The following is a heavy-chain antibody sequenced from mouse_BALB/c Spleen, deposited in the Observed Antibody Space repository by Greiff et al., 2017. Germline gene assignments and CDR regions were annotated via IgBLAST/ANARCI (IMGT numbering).Heavy chain of an antibody. CDR3: NAEYDPYYAMDY. J-gene: IGHJ4*01. CDR1: GFNIKDYY. D-gene: IGHD2-14*01. Sequence: EVQLQQSGAELVRSGASVRLSCTASGFNIKDYYMHWVKQRPEQGLEWIGWIDPENGDTEYAPKFQGKATMTADTSSNTAYLQLSSLTSEDTAVYYCNAEYDPYYAMDYWGQGTSVTVSS. V-gene: IGHV14-4*02. CDR2: IDPENGDT.